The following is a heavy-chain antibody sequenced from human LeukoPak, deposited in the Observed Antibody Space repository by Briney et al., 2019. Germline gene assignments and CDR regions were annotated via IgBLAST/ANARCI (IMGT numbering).Heavy chain of an antibody. J-gene: IGHJ6*02. D-gene: IGHD6-13*01. CDR3: ARVPYSSSWSYYGMDV. CDR1: DGSINNYY. CDR2: IYYTGST. Sequence: PSETLSLTCTVSDGSINNYYWTWIRQPPGKELEWIGYIYYTGSTNYNPSLKSRVTISVDTSKNQFSLKLTSVTAADTAVYYCARVPYSSSWSYYGMDVWGQGTTVTVSS. V-gene: IGHV4-59*01.